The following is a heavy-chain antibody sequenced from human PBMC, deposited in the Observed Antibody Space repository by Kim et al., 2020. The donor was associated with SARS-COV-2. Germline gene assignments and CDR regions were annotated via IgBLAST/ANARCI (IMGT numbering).Heavy chain of an antibody. Sequence: GGSLRLSCAASGFTFSSYGMHWVRQAPGKGLEWVAVISYDGSNKYYADSVKGRFTISRDNSKNTLYLQMNSLRAEDTAVYYCAKDSDSAAAGTNWGQGTLVTVSS. CDR1: GFTFSSYG. CDR2: ISYDGSNK. D-gene: IGHD6-13*01. CDR3: AKDSDSAAAGTN. V-gene: IGHV3-30*18. J-gene: IGHJ4*02.